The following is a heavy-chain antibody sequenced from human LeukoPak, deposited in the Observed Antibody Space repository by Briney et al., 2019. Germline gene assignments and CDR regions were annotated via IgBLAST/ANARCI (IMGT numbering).Heavy chain of an antibody. D-gene: IGHD3-16*01. CDR3: ARWRGTFDLGGKNFDS. CDR1: GGSISSSSYY. V-gene: IGHV4-39*07. CDR2: IYYSGST. Sequence: KPSETLSLTCTVSGGSISSSSYYWGWIRQPPGKGLEWIGSIYYSGSTYYNPSLKSRLTISVDTSENQFSLKLNSVTTADTAVYYCARWRGTFDLGGKNFDSWGQGTLVTVSS. J-gene: IGHJ4*02.